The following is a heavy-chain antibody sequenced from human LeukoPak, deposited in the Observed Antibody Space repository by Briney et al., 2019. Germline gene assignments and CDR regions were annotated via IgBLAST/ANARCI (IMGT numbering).Heavy chain of an antibody. CDR2: IYYSGST. CDR1: GGSISSSSYY. Sequence: ASETLSLTCTVSGGSISSSSYYWGWIRQPPGKGLEWIGSIYYSGSTCYNPSLKSRVTISVDTSKNQFSLKLSSVTAADTAVYYCASIYDSSFAVGYWGQGTLVTVSS. CDR3: ASIYDSSFAVGY. D-gene: IGHD3-22*01. J-gene: IGHJ4*02. V-gene: IGHV4-39*07.